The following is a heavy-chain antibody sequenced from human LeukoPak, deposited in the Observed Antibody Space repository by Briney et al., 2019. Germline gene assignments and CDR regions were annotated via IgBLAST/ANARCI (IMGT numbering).Heavy chain of an antibody. CDR3: ARDRVGGYYYYYGMDV. Sequence: KTSETLSLTCTVSGGSISSYYWSWIRQPPGKGLEWIGYIYYRGSTNYNPSLKSRVTISVDTSKNQFSLKLSSVTAADTAVYYCARDRVGGYYYYYGMDVWGQGTTVTVSS. V-gene: IGHV4-59*01. CDR2: IYYRGST. J-gene: IGHJ6*02. CDR1: GGSISSYY.